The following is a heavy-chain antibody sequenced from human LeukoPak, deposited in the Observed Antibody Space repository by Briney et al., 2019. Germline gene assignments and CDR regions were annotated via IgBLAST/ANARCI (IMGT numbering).Heavy chain of an antibody. V-gene: IGHV4-39*07. J-gene: IGHJ4*02. CDR1: GGSISGSSYN. D-gene: IGHD2-15*01. Sequence: SETLSLTCTVSGGSISGSSYNWGWIRQPQGKGLEWIGNIYYRGSTQYNLSVKSRVTISVDTSKNQFSLKLTSVTAAETAVYYCTRDVGYQGYWGQGTLVTVSS. CDR2: IYYRGST. CDR3: TRDVGYQGY.